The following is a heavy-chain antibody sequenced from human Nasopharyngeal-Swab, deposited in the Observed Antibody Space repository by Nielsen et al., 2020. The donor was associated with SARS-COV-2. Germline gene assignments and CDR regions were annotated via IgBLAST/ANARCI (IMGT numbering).Heavy chain of an antibody. V-gene: IGHV4-30-2*06. CDR2: IYHSGST. D-gene: IGHD3-10*01. CDR3: ARGKDFGEYYFDY. J-gene: IGHJ4*02. Sequence: TLSLTCVVSGGSISRADYSWDWIRQSPGRGLEWIGNIYHSGSTSYNPSLKSRVTISVDRSKSHFSLKMTSVTAADTAVYFCARGKDFGEYYFDYWGQGTLVTVSS. CDR1: GGSISRADYS.